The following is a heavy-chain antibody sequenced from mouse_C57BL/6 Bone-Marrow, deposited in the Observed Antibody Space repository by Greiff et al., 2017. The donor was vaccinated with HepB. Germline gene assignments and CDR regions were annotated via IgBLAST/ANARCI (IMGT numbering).Heavy chain of an antibody. J-gene: IGHJ3*01. CDR3: TTDYGSRPFAY. Sequence: VQLKQSGAELVRPGASVKLSCTASGFNIKDDYMHWVKQRPEQGLEWIGWIDPENGDTEYASKFQGKATITADTSSNTAYLQLSSLTSEDTAVYYCTTDYGSRPFAYWGQGTLVTVSA. V-gene: IGHV14-4*01. CDR1: GFNIKDDY. D-gene: IGHD1-1*01. CDR2: IDPENGDT.